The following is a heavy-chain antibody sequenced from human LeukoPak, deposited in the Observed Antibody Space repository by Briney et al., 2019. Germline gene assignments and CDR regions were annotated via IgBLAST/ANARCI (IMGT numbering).Heavy chain of an antibody. Sequence: SETLSLTCTVSGGSISSGSYYWSWIRQPAGKGLEWIGRIYTSGSTNYNPSLKSRVTISVDTSKNQFSLKLSSVTAADTAVYYCARGMKATDAFDIWGQGTMVTVSS. V-gene: IGHV4-61*02. J-gene: IGHJ3*02. D-gene: IGHD3-10*01. CDR1: GGSISSGSYY. CDR2: IYTSGST. CDR3: ARGMKATDAFDI.